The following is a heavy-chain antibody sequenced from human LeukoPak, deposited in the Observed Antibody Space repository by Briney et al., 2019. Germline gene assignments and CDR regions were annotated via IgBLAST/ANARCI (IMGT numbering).Heavy chain of an antibody. CDR2: INPNSGGT. Sequence: ASVKVSCKVSGYTFIGYYIHWVRQAPGQGLEWVGWINPNSGGTNYAQKFQGRVTMTRDRSISTAYMELSWLTSDDTAVYYCTRETGGSTLVTLPSDNWGQGTPVTVSS. CDR1: GYTFIGYY. D-gene: IGHD4-23*01. CDR3: TRETGGSTLVTLPSDN. J-gene: IGHJ4*02. V-gene: IGHV1-2*02.